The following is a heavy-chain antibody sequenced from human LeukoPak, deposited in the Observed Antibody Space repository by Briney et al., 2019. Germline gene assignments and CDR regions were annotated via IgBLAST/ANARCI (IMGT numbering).Heavy chain of an antibody. CDR3: ARWPTGYRSSSIDH. D-gene: IGHD6-6*01. Sequence: GESLKISCKASGYSFTNYWIGWVRQMPGKGLDWMAIINPGDSGTRYSPSFQGQVTISADKSISTAYLQWSSLKASDSAMYNCARWPTGYRSSSIDHWGQGTLVTVSS. J-gene: IGHJ4*02. CDR1: GYSFTNYW. CDR2: INPGDSGT. V-gene: IGHV5-51*01.